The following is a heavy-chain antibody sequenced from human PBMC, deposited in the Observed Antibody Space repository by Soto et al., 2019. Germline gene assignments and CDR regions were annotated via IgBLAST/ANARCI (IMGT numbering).Heavy chain of an antibody. D-gene: IGHD1-26*01. Sequence: GASVKVSCKASGGTFSSYAISWVRQAPGQGLEWMGGIIPIFGTANYAQKFQGRVTITADKSTSTAYMELSSLRSEDTAVYYCAGPSGSYLYYYYGMDVWGQGTTVTV. CDR2: IIPIFGTA. CDR3: AGPSGSYLYYYYGMDV. V-gene: IGHV1-69*06. J-gene: IGHJ6*02. CDR1: GGTFSSYA.